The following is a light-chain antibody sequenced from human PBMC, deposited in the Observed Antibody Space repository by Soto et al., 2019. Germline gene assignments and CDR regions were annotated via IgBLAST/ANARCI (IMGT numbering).Light chain of an antibody. Sequence: QSVLTRPPSASSTPGQTVTISCSGSTSNIGTFYVYWYQHLPGTAPKLLIYLGDQRASGVSDRFSGSKSGTSASLAINGLRSDDEADYYCAAWDDNLNAYVFGSGTKLTVL. CDR1: TSNIGTFY. V-gene: IGLV1-47*02. J-gene: IGLJ1*01. CDR2: LGD. CDR3: AAWDDNLNAYV.